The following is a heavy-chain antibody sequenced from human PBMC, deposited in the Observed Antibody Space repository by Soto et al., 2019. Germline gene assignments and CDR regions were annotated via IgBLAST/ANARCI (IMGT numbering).Heavy chain of an antibody. CDR3: ARDSTSVRGY. V-gene: IGHV1-69*01. CDR1: GGTFSRHS. Sequence: QVQMVQSGAEVKKHGSSARVSCKVSGGTFSRHSISWVRQAPGQGLAWMGGIIPIFDATQYAQKFQGRLTITEDESTNPFHRDLRGLRPDDTSIWSCARDSTSVRGYWGQGPLVTVS. J-gene: IGHJ4*02. CDR2: IIPIFDAT. D-gene: IGHD2-15*01.